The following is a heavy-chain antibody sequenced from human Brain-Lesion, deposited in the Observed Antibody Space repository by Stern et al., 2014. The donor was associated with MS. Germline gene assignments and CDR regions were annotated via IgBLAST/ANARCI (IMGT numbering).Heavy chain of an antibody. CDR2: INGVDDKT. CDR3: ARDDHRDSSGHYAPFDY. J-gene: IGHJ4*02. Sequence: QVQLVESGAEVKKPGASVKVSCKASGYTFIRYAMQWVRQAPGQRLEWMGRINGVDDKTKYSHKFQGGVTITRDTSANTVYMELSSLRSEDTAVYYCARDDHRDSSGHYAPFDYWGQGTRVTVSS. D-gene: IGHD3-22*01. CDR1: GYTFIRYA. V-gene: IGHV1-3*01.